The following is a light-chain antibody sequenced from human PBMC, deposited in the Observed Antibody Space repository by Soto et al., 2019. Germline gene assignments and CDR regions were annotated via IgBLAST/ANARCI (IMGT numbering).Light chain of an antibody. Sequence: QSALTQPASVSESPGQSITISCTGTSSDVGASDFVSWYQQHPGKAPELIIYEISNRPSGVSSRFSGSKSGNTASLTISGLQAEDESDYYCAAWDDSLNGVVFGGGTQLTVL. J-gene: IGLJ2*01. CDR3: AAWDDSLNGVV. V-gene: IGLV2-14*01. CDR1: SSDVGASDF. CDR2: EIS.